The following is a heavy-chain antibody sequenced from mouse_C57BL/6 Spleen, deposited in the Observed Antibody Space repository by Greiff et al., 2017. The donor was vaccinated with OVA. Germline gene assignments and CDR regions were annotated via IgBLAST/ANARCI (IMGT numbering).Heavy chain of an antibody. V-gene: IGHV6-3*01. CDR2: IRLKSDNYAT. D-gene: IGHD1-1*01. Sequence: EVKVEESGGGLVQPGGSMKLSCVASGFTFSNYWMNWVRQSPEKGLEWVAQIRLKSDNYATHYAESVKGRFTISRDDSKSSVYLQMNNLRAEDTGIYYCTGLSSYYYGSSPYWYFDVWGTGTTVTVSS. CDR3: TGLSSYYYGSSPYWYFDV. J-gene: IGHJ1*03. CDR1: GFTFSNYW.